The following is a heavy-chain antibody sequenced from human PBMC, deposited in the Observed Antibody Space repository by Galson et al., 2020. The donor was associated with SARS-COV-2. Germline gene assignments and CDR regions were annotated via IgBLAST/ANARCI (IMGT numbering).Heavy chain of an antibody. CDR1: GGTFSSYA. Sequence: SVKVSCKASGGTFSSYAISWVRQAPGQGLEWMGGIIPIFGTANYAQKFQGRVTITADESTSTAYMELSSLRSEDTAVYYCARVQGEYQLLASEGYYYYGMDVWGQGTTVTVSS. D-gene: IGHD2-2*01. CDR3: ARVQGEYQLLASEGYYYYGMDV. CDR2: IIPIFGTA. V-gene: IGHV1-69*13. J-gene: IGHJ6*02.